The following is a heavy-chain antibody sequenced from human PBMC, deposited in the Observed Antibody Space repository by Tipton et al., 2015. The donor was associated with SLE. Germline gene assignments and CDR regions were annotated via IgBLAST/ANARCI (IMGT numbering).Heavy chain of an antibody. D-gene: IGHD2-15*01. J-gene: IGHJ5*02. CDR3: AKDHESPRQIVVVGGATPGENWFDP. CDR1: GGSISSYY. Sequence: TLSLTCTVSGGSISSYYWTWIRQPPGKGLEWIGYISYSGSTNYNPSLKSRVTISVDASKNQFSLTLSSVTAADAAVYYCAKDHESPRQIVVVGGATPGENWFDPWGQGTLVTVSS. CDR2: ISYSGST. V-gene: IGHV4-59*01.